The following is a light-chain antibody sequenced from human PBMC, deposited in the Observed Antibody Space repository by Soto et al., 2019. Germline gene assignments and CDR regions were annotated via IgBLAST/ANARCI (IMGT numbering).Light chain of an antibody. J-gene: IGLJ3*02. Sequence: QSVLTQPRSVSGSPGQSVTISCTGTSSDVGGYNYVSWYQQHPGKAPKLMIYDVSKRPSGVPDRFSGSKSGNTASLTISGLQAEDEADYYCCSYAGSYTFGWVFGGGTKLTV. CDR3: CSYAGSYTFGWV. V-gene: IGLV2-11*01. CDR2: DVS. CDR1: SSDVGGYNY.